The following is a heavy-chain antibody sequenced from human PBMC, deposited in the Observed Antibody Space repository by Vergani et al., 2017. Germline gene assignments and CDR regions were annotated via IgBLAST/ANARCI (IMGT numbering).Heavy chain of an antibody. Sequence: QVQLVPSGAEVKKPGASVKVSCKASGYTFTSYGISWVRQAPGQGLEWMGWISAYNGNTNYAQKLQGRVTMTTDTSTSTASMELRSLRSDDTAVYSCARDPDIVVVPAAPYYFYYYGMDVWGQGTTVTVSS. CDR2: ISAYNGNT. CDR1: GYTFTSYG. J-gene: IGHJ6*02. CDR3: ARDPDIVVVPAAPYYFYYYGMDV. V-gene: IGHV1-18*04. D-gene: IGHD2-2*01.